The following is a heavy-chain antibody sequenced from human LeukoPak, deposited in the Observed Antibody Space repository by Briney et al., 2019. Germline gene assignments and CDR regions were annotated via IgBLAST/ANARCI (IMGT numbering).Heavy chain of an antibody. V-gene: IGHV4-4*07. CDR2: IYTSGST. CDR1: GGSISSYY. Sequence: SETLSLTCTVSGGSISSYYWGWIRQPAGKGLEWIGRIYTSGSTNYNPSLKSRVTMSVDTSKNQFSLKLSSVTAADTAVYYCARWGVSNDAFDIWGQGTMVTVSS. J-gene: IGHJ3*02. CDR3: ARWGVSNDAFDI. D-gene: IGHD2-8*01.